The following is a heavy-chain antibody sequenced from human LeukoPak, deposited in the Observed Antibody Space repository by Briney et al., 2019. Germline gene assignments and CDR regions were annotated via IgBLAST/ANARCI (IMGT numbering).Heavy chain of an antibody. J-gene: IGHJ6*03. D-gene: IGHD2-2*01. Sequence: PSETLSLTCTVSGGSITNFYWSWIRQPPGGGLEYIGYIYYSGSTNYNPSLKSRVTISVDTSKNQFSLKLNSVSAADTAVYYCARGSSLYCSSTSCPYYYYYMDVWGKGTTVTVSS. CDR1: GGSITNFY. CDR3: ARGSSLYCSSTSCPYYYYYMDV. V-gene: IGHV4-59*01. CDR2: IYYSGST.